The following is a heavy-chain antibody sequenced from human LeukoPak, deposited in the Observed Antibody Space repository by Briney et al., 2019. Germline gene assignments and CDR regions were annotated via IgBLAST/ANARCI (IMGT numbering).Heavy chain of an antibody. Sequence: PSETLSLTCTVSGGSISSNSYYWGWIRQPPGKGLEWIGEINHSGSTNYNPSLKSRVTISVDTSKNQFSLKLSSVTAADTAVYYCARERKGIRYFDWSPFDYWGQGTLVTVSS. J-gene: IGHJ4*02. CDR2: INHSGST. V-gene: IGHV4-39*07. CDR1: GGSISSNSYY. D-gene: IGHD3-9*01. CDR3: ARERKGIRYFDWSPFDY.